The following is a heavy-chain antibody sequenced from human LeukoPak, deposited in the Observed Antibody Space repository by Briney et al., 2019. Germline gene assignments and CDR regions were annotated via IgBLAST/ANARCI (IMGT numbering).Heavy chain of an antibody. J-gene: IGHJ4*02. CDR1: GFTFSSYA. V-gene: IGHV3-30-3*01. CDR2: ISYDGSNK. Sequence: GGSLRLSCAAPGFTFSSYAMPWVRQAPGKGLEWVAVISYDGSNKYYADSVKGRFTISRDNSKNTLYLQMNSLRAEDTAVYYCVKGPPPPDTNSYYLFHYWGQGTLAT. CDR3: VKGPPPPDTNSYYLFHY. D-gene: IGHD4-11*01.